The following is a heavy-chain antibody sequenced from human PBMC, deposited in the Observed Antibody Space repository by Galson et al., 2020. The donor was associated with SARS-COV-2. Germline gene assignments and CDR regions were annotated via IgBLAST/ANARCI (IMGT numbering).Heavy chain of an antibody. CDR2: ISTSSDIS. CDR3: ARRNADQGFGLDV. Sequence: GESLKLSCSGSGFIFRDYVMSWVRQAPGKGLEWVSTISTSSDISHYSDSVKGRFTISRDNSKNVLYLQMITLRGDDTAIYYCARRNADQGFGLDVWCQGTTVTVSS. D-gene: IGHD2-2*01. V-gene: IGHV3-23*01. CDR1: GFIFRDYV. J-gene: IGHJ6*02.